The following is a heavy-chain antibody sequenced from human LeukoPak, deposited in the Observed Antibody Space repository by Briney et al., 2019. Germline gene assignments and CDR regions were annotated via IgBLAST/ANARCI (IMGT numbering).Heavy chain of an antibody. CDR2: ISAYNGNT. CDR1: GYTFTSYG. V-gene: IGHV1-18*01. J-gene: IGHJ6*02. CDR3: ARDGRLVVRYYYYYGMDV. Sequence: ASVTVSCKASGYTFTSYGISWVRQAPGQGLEWMGWISAYNGNTNYAQKLQGRVTMTTDTSTSTAYMELRSLRSDDTAVYYCARDGRLVVRYYYYYGMDVWGQGTTVTVSS. D-gene: IGHD2-21*01.